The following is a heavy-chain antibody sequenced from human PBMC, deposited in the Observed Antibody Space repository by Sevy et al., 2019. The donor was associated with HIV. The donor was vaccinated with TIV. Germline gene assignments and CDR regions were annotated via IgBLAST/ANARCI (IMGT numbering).Heavy chain of an antibody. Sequence: GGSLRLSCTTSGFTFSAYAMHWVRQAPGKGLEWVAIIWSDGAYQYHGDSVKGRFTISRVNSKNTLYLQMNSMRVEDTDVYYCARGGYYYDNAAYYAFDSWGQGTLVTVSS. J-gene: IGHJ4*02. V-gene: IGHV3-33*01. CDR1: GFTFSAYA. CDR2: IWSDGAYQ. D-gene: IGHD3-22*01. CDR3: ARGGYYYDNAAYYAFDS.